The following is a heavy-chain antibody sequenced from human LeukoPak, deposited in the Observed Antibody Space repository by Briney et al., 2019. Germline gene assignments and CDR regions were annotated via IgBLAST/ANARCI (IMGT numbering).Heavy chain of an antibody. CDR2: IYYSGST. Sequence: SETLSLTCTVSGGSISSYYWSWIRQPPGKGLEWIGYIYYSGSTNYNPSLKSRVTISVDTSKNQFSLKLSSVTAADTAVYYCARVGGNHQKNRRDYWGQGTLVTVSS. D-gene: IGHD4-23*01. J-gene: IGHJ4*02. CDR1: GGSISSYY. CDR3: ARVGGNHQKNRRDY. V-gene: IGHV4-59*12.